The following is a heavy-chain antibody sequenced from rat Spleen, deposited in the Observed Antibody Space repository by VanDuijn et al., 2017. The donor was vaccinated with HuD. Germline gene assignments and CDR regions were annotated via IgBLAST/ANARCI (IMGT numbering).Heavy chain of an antibody. D-gene: IGHD1-2*01. CDR2: INTGGGNT. J-gene: IGHJ3*01. CDR1: GFTFSNYY. Sequence: EVQLVESGGGLVQPGRSMKLSCAASGFTFSNYYMAWVRQAPTKGLEWVASINTGGGNTYYRGSVKGRFTISRDNAKSTLYLQMDSLRSEDTATYYCSRHFSPADYYSSFPGLYWGQGTLVTVSS. V-gene: IGHV5-25*01. CDR3: SRHFSPADYYSSFPGLY.